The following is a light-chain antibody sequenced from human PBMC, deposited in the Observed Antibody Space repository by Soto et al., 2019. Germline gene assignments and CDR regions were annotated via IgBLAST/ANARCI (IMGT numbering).Light chain of an antibody. CDR1: QSVSRN. J-gene: IGKJ3*01. V-gene: IGKV3-15*01. CDR2: GAS. Sequence: EIVMTQSPATLSVSPGERATLSCRASQSVSRNLAWYQQKPGQAPRLLIYGASTRATGIPARFSGSGSGTEFTRTIIRLQSEDFAVYYCQQYKNWPQFTFGPGTKVDIK. CDR3: QQYKNWPQFT.